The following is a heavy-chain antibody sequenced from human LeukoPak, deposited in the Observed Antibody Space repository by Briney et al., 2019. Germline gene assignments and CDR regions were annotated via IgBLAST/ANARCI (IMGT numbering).Heavy chain of an antibody. CDR3: ARGYLYAFDI. CDR1: GFTFSSYS. J-gene: IGHJ3*02. V-gene: IGHV3-48*02. Sequence: GGSLRLSCADSGFTFSSYSMNWVRQAPGKGLEWVSYISSSSTTIYYADSVKGRFTISRDNAKNSLFLQMNSLRDEDTAVYYCARGYLYAFDIWGQGTVVTVSS. D-gene: IGHD1-1*01. CDR2: ISSSSTTI.